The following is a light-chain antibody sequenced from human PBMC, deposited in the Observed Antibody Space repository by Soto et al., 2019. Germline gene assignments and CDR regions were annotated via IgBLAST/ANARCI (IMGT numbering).Light chain of an antibody. V-gene: IGKV3-15*01. Sequence: EVVMTQSPATLSLSPVEIVTLSCRASQSVGGDLAWYQQKPGQAPRLLTSGASTRAAGIPARFSGSGSATEFTLTISSLRSDDFAVYYCQKYNNWPLNCGGGNKGDIK. CDR2: GAS. CDR3: QKYNNWPLN. CDR1: QSVGGD. J-gene: IGKJ4*01.